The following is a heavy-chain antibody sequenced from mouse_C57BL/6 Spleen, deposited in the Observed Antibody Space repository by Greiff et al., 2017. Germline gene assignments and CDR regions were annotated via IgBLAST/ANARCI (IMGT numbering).Heavy chain of an antibody. CDR1: GYAFSSYW. V-gene: IGHV1-80*01. CDR2: IYPGDGDT. J-gene: IGHJ4*01. Sequence: VKLQQSGAELVKPGASVKISCKASGYAFSSYWMNWVKQRPGKGLEWIGQIYPGDGDTNYNGKFKGKATLTADKSSSTAYMQLSSLTSEDSAVYFCARFPLFYAMDYWGQGTSVTVSS. CDR3: ARFPLFYAMDY.